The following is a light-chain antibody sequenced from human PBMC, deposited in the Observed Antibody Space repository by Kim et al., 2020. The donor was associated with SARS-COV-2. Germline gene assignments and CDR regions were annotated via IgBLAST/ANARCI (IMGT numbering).Light chain of an antibody. CDR3: NSRDSSGNLWV. Sequence: SSELTQDPAVSVALGQTVRITCQGGSLRSYYASWYQQKPGQAPVLVIYGKNNRPSGIPDRFSGSSSGNTASLTITGAQAEDEADYYCNSRDSSGNLWVFG. CDR2: GKN. CDR1: SLRSYY. J-gene: IGLJ3*02. V-gene: IGLV3-19*01.